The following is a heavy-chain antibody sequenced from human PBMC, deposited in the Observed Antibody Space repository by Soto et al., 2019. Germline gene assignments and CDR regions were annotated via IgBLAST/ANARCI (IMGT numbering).Heavy chain of an antibody. J-gene: IGHJ6*03. V-gene: IGHV3-21*01. D-gene: IGHD2-15*01. Sequence: PGGSLRLSCAASGFTFSSYSMNWVRQAPGKGLEWVSSISSSSRYIYYADSVKGRFTISRDNAKNSLYLQMNSLRAEDTAVYYCARDGSRPGYYYYMDVWGKGTTVTVSS. CDR2: ISSSSRYI. CDR3: ARDGSRPGYYYYMDV. CDR1: GFTFSSYS.